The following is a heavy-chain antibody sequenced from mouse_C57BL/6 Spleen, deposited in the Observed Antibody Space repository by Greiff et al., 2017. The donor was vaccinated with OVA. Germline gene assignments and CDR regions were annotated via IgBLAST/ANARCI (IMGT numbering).Heavy chain of an antibody. D-gene: IGHD2-4*01. CDR2: IDPENGDT. Sequence: EVKVVESGAELVRPGASVKLSCTASGFNIKDDYMHWVKQRPEQGLEWIGWIDPENGDTEYASKFQGKATITADTSSNTAYLQLSSLTSEDTAVYYCTRDYDAEGFAYWGQGTLVTVSA. CDR3: TRDYDAEGFAY. V-gene: IGHV14-4*01. J-gene: IGHJ3*01. CDR1: GFNIKDDY.